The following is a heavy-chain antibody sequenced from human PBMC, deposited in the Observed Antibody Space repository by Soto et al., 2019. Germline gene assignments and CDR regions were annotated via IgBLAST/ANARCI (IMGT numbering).Heavy chain of an antibody. V-gene: IGHV1-24*01. CDR2: FDPEDGET. Sequence: ASVKVSCKVSGYTLTELSMHWVRQAPGKGLEWMGGFDPEDGETIYAQKFQGRVTMTEDTSTDTAYMELSSLRSEDTAVYYCATPTLIGGSYDFDYWGQGTLVTVSS. CDR1: GYTLTELS. CDR3: ATPTLIGGSYDFDY. J-gene: IGHJ4*02. D-gene: IGHD1-26*01.